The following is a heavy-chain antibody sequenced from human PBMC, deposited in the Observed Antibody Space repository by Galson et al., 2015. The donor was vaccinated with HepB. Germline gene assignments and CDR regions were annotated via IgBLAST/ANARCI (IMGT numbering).Heavy chain of an antibody. V-gene: IGHV7-4-1*02. Sequence: SVKVSCKASGYTFTSYAMNWVRQAPGQGLEWMGWINTNTGNPTYAQGFTGRFVFSLDTSVSTAYLQISSLKAEDTAVYYCAREGGGGPYSSSWYFYYYMDVWGKGTTVTVSS. CDR1: GYTFTSYA. D-gene: IGHD6-13*01. CDR3: AREGGGGPYSSSWYFYYYMDV. J-gene: IGHJ6*03. CDR2: INTNTGNP.